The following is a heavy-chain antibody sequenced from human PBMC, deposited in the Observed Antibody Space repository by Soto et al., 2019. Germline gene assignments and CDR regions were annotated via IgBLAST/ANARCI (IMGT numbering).Heavy chain of an antibody. J-gene: IGHJ4*02. V-gene: IGHV1-3*01. Sequence: QVQLVQSGAEVKKPGASVKVSCKASGYTFTNYAMHWVRQAPGQRLEWMGWINAGNGNTKYSQKFQGRVTITRDTSASTVYMELSSLRSEDTAVYYCARGMGFVISDYWGQVTLCTVSS. D-gene: IGHD2-21*01. CDR3: ARGMGFVISDY. CDR1: GYTFTNYA. CDR2: INAGNGNT.